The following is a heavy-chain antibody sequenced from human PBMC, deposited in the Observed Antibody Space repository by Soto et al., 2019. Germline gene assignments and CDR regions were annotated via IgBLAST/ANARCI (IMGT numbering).Heavy chain of an antibody. V-gene: IGHV3-30-3*01. CDR3: ARDPKTSGGQHWTFNFFDS. D-gene: IGHD1-1*01. J-gene: IGHJ5*01. Sequence: QVQLVESGGGVVQPGRSLRLSCAASGFSFSISPMHWVRQSPGKGPEWVALISYDGTNKFYADSVKGRFTISRDNSKSTLYLQVDSLRPEGAAVYYCARDPKTSGGQHWTFNFFDSWGQGTLVTVS. CDR2: ISYDGTNK. CDR1: GFSFSISP.